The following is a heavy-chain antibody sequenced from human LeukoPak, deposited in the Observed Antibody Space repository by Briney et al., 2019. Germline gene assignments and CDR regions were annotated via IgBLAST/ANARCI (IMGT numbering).Heavy chain of an antibody. D-gene: IGHD6-19*01. J-gene: IGHJ4*02. V-gene: IGHV3-23*01. CDR2: ISDSGSLT. CDR1: GFAFSSQA. CDR3: AKDARRTSGWYFFDY. Sequence: GGSLRLSCAASGFAFSSQAMGWVRQAPGRGLEWVSVISDSGSLTYYADSVKGRFTISRDNSKNTLFLQMNSLRAEDTAVYYCAKDARRTSGWYFFDYWGQGTLVTVSS.